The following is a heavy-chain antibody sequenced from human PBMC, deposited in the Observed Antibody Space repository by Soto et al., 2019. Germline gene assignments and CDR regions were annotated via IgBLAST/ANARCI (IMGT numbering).Heavy chain of an antibody. CDR2: ISHDGKKE. CDR3: AKTATYFDDYHNTGYSSEDY. J-gene: IGHJ4*01. Sequence: PGGSLRLSCTVSGLPFNDFGLHWVRQTPGKGLEWVAIISHDGKKELYADPVKGRFTVSRDNSRNTLYLQMTRLGSADTALYFCAKTATYFDDYHNTGYSSEDYWGRGTMVTVSS. CDR1: GLPFNDFG. D-gene: IGHD3-9*01. V-gene: IGHV3-30*18.